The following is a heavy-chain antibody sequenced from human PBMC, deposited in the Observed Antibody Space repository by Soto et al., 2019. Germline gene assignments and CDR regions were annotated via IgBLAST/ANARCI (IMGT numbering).Heavy chain of an antibody. CDR2: ISSDGNNK. CDR1: GFGFSSYP. CDR3: ARNHYEDY. J-gene: IGHJ4*02. V-gene: IGHV3-30-3*01. D-gene: IGHD3-22*01. Sequence: QVELVESGGGVVQPGRSLRLSCVGSGFGFSSYPFHWVRQAPGKGLEWMAVISSDGNNKNYADSVRGRFTISRDDSKNRVYLQMNSLRPDDTAVYYCARNHYEDYWGQGTLVTVSS.